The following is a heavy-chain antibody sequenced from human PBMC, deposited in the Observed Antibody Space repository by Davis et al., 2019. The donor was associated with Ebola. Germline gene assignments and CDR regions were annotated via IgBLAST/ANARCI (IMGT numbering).Heavy chain of an antibody. CDR2: ISYDGSNK. CDR1: GFTFSSYA. J-gene: IGHJ6*02. Sequence: GESLKISCAASGFTFSSYAMHWVRQAPGKGLEWVAVISYDGSNKYYADSVKGRFTISRDNSKNTLYLQMNSLRAEDTAVYYCARDDYYDSSGPDVWGQGTTVTVSS. CDR3: ARDDYYDSSGPDV. D-gene: IGHD3-22*01. V-gene: IGHV3-30-3*01.